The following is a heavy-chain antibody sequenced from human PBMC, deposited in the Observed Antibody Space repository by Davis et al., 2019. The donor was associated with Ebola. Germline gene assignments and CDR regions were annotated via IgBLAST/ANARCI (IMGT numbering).Heavy chain of an antibody. CDR1: GFTFSNAW. CDR3: TLLQEHL. Sequence: PGGSLRLSCAASGFTFSNAWMSWVRQAPGKGLEWVGRIKSKTDGGTTDYAAPVKGRFTISRDDSKNTLYLQMNSLHQGPIGLPPGTLLQEHLWG. J-gene: IGHJ6*01. V-gene: IGHV3-15*01. CDR2: IKSKTDGGTT.